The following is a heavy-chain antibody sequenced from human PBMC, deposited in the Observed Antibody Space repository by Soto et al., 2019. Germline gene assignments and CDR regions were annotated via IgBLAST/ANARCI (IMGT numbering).Heavy chain of an antibody. D-gene: IGHD6-6*01. CDR3: AKDGNKYSSSLDY. V-gene: IGHV3-30*18. J-gene: IGHJ4*02. Sequence: SGGSLRLSCAASGFTFSSYGMHWVRQAPGKGLEWVAVISYDGSNKYYADSVKGRFTISRDNSKNTLYLQMNSLRAEDTAVYYCAKDGNKYSSSLDYWGQGTLVTVSS. CDR1: GFTFSSYG. CDR2: ISYDGSNK.